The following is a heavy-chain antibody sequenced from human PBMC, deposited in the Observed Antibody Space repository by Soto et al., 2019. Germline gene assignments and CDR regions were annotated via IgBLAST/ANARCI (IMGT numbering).Heavy chain of an antibody. V-gene: IGHV4-59*01. Sequence: QVQLQESGPGLVKPSETLSLTCTVSGGSMSSYYWSWIRQPPGKGLEWIAYINYSGSTNYNPSLKSRVIISVDMSKTQFSLNLSSVTAADTAVYYCAREGGFGELSHWYFDLWGRGTLVTVSS. J-gene: IGHJ2*01. D-gene: IGHD3-10*01. CDR3: AREGGFGELSHWYFDL. CDR1: GGSMSSYY. CDR2: INYSGST.